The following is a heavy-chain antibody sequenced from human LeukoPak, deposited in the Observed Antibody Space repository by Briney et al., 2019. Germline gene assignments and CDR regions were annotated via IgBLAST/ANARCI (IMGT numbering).Heavy chain of an antibody. Sequence: SETLSLTCAVYGGSFSGYYWSWIRQPPGKGLEWIGEINHSGSTNYNPSLKSRVTISVDTSKNQFSLKLSSVTAADTAVYYCARLRYCSSTSCYVSWFDPWGQGTLVTVSS. CDR1: GGSFSGYY. CDR2: INHSGST. CDR3: ARLRYCSSTSCYVSWFDP. D-gene: IGHD2-2*01. J-gene: IGHJ5*02. V-gene: IGHV4-34*01.